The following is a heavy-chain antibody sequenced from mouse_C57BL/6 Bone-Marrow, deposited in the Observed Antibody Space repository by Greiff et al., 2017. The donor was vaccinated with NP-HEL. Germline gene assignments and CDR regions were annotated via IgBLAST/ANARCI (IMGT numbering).Heavy chain of an antibody. CDR1: DSEVFPIAY. CDR3: AREYYGSSSEGYWYFDV. V-gene: IGHV15-2*01. CDR2: ILPSIGRT. D-gene: IGHD1-1*01. Sequence: QVQLKQSGSELRSPGSSVKLSCKDFDSEVFPIAYMSWVRQKPGHGFEWIGGILPSIGRTIYGEKFEDKATLDADTLSNTAYLELNSLTSEDSAIYYCAREYYGSSSEGYWYFDVWGTGTTVTVSS. J-gene: IGHJ1*03.